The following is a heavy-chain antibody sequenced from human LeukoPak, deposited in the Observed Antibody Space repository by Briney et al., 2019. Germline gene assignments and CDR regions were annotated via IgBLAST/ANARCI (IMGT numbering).Heavy chain of an antibody. J-gene: IGHJ4*02. D-gene: IGHD2-2*01. CDR1: GFTFKSYG. Sequence: GGSLRLSCVASGFTFKSYGMHWVRQAPGKGLEWVSAISGSGGSTYYADSVKGRFTISRDNSKNTLYVQMNSLRAEDTAVYYCAKRYSSSTSCSFFDFWGQGTLVTVSS. V-gene: IGHV3-23*01. CDR3: AKRYSSSTSCSFFDF. CDR2: ISGSGGST.